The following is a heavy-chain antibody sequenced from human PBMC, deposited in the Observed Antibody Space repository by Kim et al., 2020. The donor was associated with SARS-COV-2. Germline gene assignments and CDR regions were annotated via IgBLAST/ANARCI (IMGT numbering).Heavy chain of an antibody. V-gene: IGHV4-39*01. CDR3: ARQRRGGWFDP. Sequence: SETLSLTCTVSGGSISSSSYYWGWIRQPPGKGVEWIGSIYYSGSTYYNPSLKSRVTISVDTSKNQFSLKLSSVTAADTAVYYCARQRRGGWFDPWGQGTLVTVSS. CDR1: GGSISSSSYY. CDR2: IYYSGST. J-gene: IGHJ5*02. D-gene: IGHD3-10*01.